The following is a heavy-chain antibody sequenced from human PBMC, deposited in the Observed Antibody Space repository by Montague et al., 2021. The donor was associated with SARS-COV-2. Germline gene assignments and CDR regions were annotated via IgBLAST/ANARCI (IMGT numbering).Heavy chain of an antibody. CDR2: ISTSGSS. D-gene: IGHD6-19*01. J-gene: IGHJ6*03. CDR3: ARDRRGMAMAGRPYYYYYMDV. Sequence: TLSLTCSVSGASIGSANDYWTWIRQPAGKGLEWIGHISTSGSSSYNPSLKSRVTIILDTSKQQFSLELTSVTAADTAVYYCARDRRGMAMAGRPYYYYYMDVWGKGTTVTVSS. CDR1: GASIGSANDY. V-gene: IGHV4-61*09.